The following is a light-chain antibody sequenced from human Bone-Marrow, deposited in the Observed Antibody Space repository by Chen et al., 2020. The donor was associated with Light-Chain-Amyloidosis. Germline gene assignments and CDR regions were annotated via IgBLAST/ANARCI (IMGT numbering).Light chain of an antibody. CDR3: QSADSSGTYEVI. CDR2: RDT. CDR1: DLPTKY. J-gene: IGLJ2*01. Sequence: SYKLTQPPSVSVSPGQTARITCSGDDLPTKYAYWYQQKPGQAPVLVIHRDTERPSGFSERFSGSSSGTTATLTISGVQAEDEADYHCQSADSSGTYEVIFGGGTKLTVL. V-gene: IGLV3-25*03.